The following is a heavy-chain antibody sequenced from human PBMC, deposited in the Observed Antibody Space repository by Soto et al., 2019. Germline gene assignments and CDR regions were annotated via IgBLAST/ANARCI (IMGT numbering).Heavy chain of an antibody. V-gene: IGHV3-15*01. CDR2: IKSKNDGGKK. CDR3: TTGSRILLWFGELSYFDY. CDR1: GFTFSNAW. J-gene: IGHJ4*02. D-gene: IGHD3-10*01. Sequence: GGSLRLSCAASGFTFSNAWMSWVRQAPGKGLEWVGRIKSKNDGGKKEYAAPVKGRFTISRDDSKNTLYLQMNSLKTEDTAVYYCTTGSRILLWFGELSYFDYWGQGTLVTVSS.